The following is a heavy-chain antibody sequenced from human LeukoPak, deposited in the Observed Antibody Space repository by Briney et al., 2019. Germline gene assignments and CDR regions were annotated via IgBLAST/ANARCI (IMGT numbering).Heavy chain of an antibody. J-gene: IGHJ6*02. CDR1: GGSISSGGYY. Sequence: PSETLSLTCTVSGGSISSGGYYWSWIRQHPGKGLEWIGYIYYSGSTYYNPSLKSRVTISVDTSKNQFSLKLSSVTAADTAVYYCARASPLGLGITGTTVSTYYYYYYGMDVWGQGTTVTVSS. V-gene: IGHV4-31*03. CDR2: IYYSGST. D-gene: IGHD1-20*01. CDR3: ARASPLGLGITGTTVSTYYYYYYGMDV.